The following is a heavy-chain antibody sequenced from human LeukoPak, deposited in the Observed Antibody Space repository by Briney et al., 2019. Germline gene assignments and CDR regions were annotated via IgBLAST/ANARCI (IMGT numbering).Heavy chain of an antibody. CDR3: AREPYEGYAFDI. J-gene: IGHJ3*02. CDR1: GGSISSGGYY. V-gene: IGHV4-31*03. D-gene: IGHD3-3*01. Sequence: PSQTLSLTCTVSGGSISSGGYYWSWIRQHPGKGLEWIGYIYYSGSTYYNPSLKSRVTISVDRSKNQFSLKLSSVTAADTAVYYCAREPYEGYAFDIWGQGTMVTVSS. CDR2: IYYSGST.